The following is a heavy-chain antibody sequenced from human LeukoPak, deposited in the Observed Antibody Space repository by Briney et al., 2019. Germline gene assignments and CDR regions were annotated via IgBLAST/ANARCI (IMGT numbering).Heavy chain of an antibody. CDR3: AKARPMIVVVITVDY. CDR2: ISGSGGGT. V-gene: IGHV3-23*01. D-gene: IGHD3-22*01. CDR1: GFTFSSFA. J-gene: IGHJ4*02. Sequence: GSLRLSCAASGFTFSSFAMSWVRQAPGKGLEWVSTISGSGGGTWYADSVEGRFTISRDNSKNTLYLQMNSLRAEDTAVYYCAKARPMIVVVITVDYWGQGTLVTVSS.